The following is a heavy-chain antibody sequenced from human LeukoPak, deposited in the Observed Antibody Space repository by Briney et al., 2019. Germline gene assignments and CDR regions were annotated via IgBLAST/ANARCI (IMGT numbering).Heavy chain of an antibody. J-gene: IGHJ6*02. V-gene: IGHV4-61*01. CDR1: GDSVRTNNYY. CDR3: ARDGSNWSNDYYHGVDV. Sequence: SGTLSLTCTVSGDSVRTNNYYWSWIRQPPGKGLEWLGYVYYSGSATYNPSLKSRVTISVDTSKSQFSLRLSSVTAADTAVYYCARDGSNWSNDYYHGVDVWGQGTTVTVSS. D-gene: IGHD4-11*01. CDR2: VYYSGSA.